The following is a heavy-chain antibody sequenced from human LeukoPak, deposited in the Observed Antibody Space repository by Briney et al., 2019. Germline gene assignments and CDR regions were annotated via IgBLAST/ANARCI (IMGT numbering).Heavy chain of an antibody. J-gene: IGHJ4*02. Sequence: GGSLRLACADSGFTFSSYWMHWVRQAPGKGLVWVSRLSGDGRRTTYADSVKGRFTISRDNSKNTLYLQMNSLRAEDTAVYYCARDPWNIAASGDWGQGTLVTVSS. V-gene: IGHV3-74*03. CDR2: LSGDGRRT. CDR1: GFTFSSYW. D-gene: IGHD6-6*01. CDR3: ARDPWNIAASGD.